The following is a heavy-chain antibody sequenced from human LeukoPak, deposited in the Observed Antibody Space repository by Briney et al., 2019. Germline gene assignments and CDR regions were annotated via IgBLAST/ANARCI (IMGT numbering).Heavy chain of an antibody. CDR3: AKRITMIVVVDAFDI. CDR1: GGSISSSSYY. CDR2: IYYSGST. J-gene: IGHJ3*02. Sequence: SETLSLTCTVSGGSISSSSYYWGWIRQPPGKGLEWIGSIYYSGSTYYNPSLKSRVTISVDTSKNQFSLKLSSVTAADTAVYYCAKRITMIVVVDAFDIWGQGTMVTVFS. V-gene: IGHV4-39*01. D-gene: IGHD3-22*01.